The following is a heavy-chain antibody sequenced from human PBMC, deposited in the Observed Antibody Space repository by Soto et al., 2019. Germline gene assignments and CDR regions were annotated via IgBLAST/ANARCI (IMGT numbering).Heavy chain of an antibody. Sequence: GGSLRLSCAASGFTFSSYGMHWVRQAPGKGLEWVAVISYDGSNKYYADSVKGRFTISRDNSKNTLYLQMNSLRAEDTAVYYCAKDGRPRITMVREIRSKQENNWFDPWGQGTLVTVSS. V-gene: IGHV3-30*18. J-gene: IGHJ5*02. CDR2: ISYDGSNK. CDR3: AKDGRPRITMVREIRSKQENNWFDP. CDR1: GFTFSSYG. D-gene: IGHD3-10*01.